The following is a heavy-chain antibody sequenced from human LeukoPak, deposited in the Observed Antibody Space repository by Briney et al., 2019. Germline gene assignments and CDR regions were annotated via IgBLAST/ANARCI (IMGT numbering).Heavy chain of an antibody. D-gene: IGHD2-2*01. Sequence: ASVTVSCKASGYTFTGYYMHWVRQAPGQGLEWMGWINPNSGGTNYAQKFQGRVTMTRDTSISTAYMELSRLRSDDTAVYYCARDPPDIEVVPAADYGMDVWGQGTTVTVSS. J-gene: IGHJ6*02. V-gene: IGHV1-2*02. CDR2: INPNSGGT. CDR1: GYTFTGYY. CDR3: ARDPPDIEVVPAADYGMDV.